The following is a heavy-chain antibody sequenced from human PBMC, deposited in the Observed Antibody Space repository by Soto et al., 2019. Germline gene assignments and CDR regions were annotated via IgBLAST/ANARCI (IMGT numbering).Heavy chain of an antibody. CDR2: MNPNSGDT. J-gene: IGHJ3*02. V-gene: IGHV1-8*01. D-gene: IGHD4-17*01. Sequence: ASVKVSCKASGYTFTSYDINWVRQATGQGLEWMGWMNPNSGDTGYAQKFQGRVTMTRNTSISTAYMELSSLGSEDTAVYYCARDSLLPVTTDTFDIWGQGTMVTVSS. CDR1: GYTFTSYD. CDR3: ARDSLLPVTTDTFDI.